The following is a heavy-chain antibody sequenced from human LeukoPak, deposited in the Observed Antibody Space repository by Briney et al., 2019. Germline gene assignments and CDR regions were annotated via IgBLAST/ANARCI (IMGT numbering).Heavy chain of an antibody. Sequence: GASVKVSCKASGYTXTGYYMHGVRQAPGQGLEWMGWINPNSGGTDYAQKFQGRVTMTRDTSISTAYMELSRLRSDDTAVYYCARDRGSSWYLNWFDPWGQGTLVTVSS. J-gene: IGHJ5*02. V-gene: IGHV1-2*02. CDR2: INPNSGGT. CDR1: GYTXTGYY. D-gene: IGHD6-13*01. CDR3: ARDRGSSWYLNWFDP.